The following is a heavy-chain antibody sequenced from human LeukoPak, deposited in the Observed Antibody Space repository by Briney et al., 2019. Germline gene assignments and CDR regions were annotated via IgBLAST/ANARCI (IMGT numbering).Heavy chain of an antibody. V-gene: IGHV1-18*01. CDR2: ISAYKGNT. J-gene: IGHJ5*02. CDR3: AVGVGAIPNWFDP. CDR1: GYTFTSYG. D-gene: IGHD2-21*01. Sequence: ASVKVSCKASGYTFTSYGISWVRQAPGQGLEGMGWISAYKGNTNYAQKLQGSVTMNTDTSTRKPYMDLRSLKSTATAVYSCAVGVGAIPNWFDPWGQGTLVTVSS.